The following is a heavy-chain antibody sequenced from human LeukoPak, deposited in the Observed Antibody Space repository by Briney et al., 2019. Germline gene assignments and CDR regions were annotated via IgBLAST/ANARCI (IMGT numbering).Heavy chain of an antibody. V-gene: IGHV6-1*01. CDR1: GDTVSSNSAA. CDR2: TYYRSKWYN. D-gene: IGHD1-1*01. J-gene: IGHJ4*02. CDR3: ARHWKYYFDY. Sequence: SQTLSLTCAISGDTVSSNSAAWNWIRQSPSRGLEWLGRTYYRSKWYNEYAVSVKSRTTTNPDTSKNQFSLQLNSVTPEDAAVYYCARHWKYYFDYWGQGTLVTVSS.